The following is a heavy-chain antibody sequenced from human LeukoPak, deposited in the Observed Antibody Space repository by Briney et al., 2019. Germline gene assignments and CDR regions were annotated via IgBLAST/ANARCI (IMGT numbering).Heavy chain of an antibody. V-gene: IGHV3-21*01. CDR2: ISSSSSYI. D-gene: IGHD3-10*01. CDR3: ARVITMVRGVPYYYGMDV. J-gene: IGHJ6*04. CDR1: GFTFSSYS. Sequence: PGGSLRLSCAASGFTFSSYSMNWVRQAPGKGLEWVSSISSSSSYIYYADSVKGRLTISRDNAKNSLYLQMNSLRAEDAAVYYCARVITMVRGVPYYYGMDVWGKGTTVTVSS.